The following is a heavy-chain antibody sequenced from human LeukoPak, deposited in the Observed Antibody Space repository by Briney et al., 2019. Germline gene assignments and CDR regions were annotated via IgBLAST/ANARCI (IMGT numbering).Heavy chain of an antibody. D-gene: IGHD2-2*01. Sequence: QPGGSLRLSCAASGFTFSSYGMHWVRQAPGKGLEWVAFIRYDGSNKYYADSVKGRFTISRDNSKNTLYLQMNSLRAEDTAVYYCAKGDGYCSSTSCRYGVNWFDPWGQGTLVTVSS. CDR2: IRYDGSNK. CDR3: AKGDGYCSSTSCRYGVNWFDP. J-gene: IGHJ5*02. CDR1: GFTFSSYG. V-gene: IGHV3-30*02.